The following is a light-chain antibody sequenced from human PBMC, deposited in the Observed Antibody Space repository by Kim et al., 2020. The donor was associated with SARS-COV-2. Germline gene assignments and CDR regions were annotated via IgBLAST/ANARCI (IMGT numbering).Light chain of an antibody. Sequence: EIVLTQSPGTLSLSPGEGATLSCRASQSVSSSYLAWYQQKPGQAPRLLIYGASNRATGIPDRFSGSGSGTDFTLTISGLQPEDFAVYYCQQYGNSPPTFGQGTKVDIK. CDR3: QQYGNSPPT. CDR1: QSVSSSY. CDR2: GAS. J-gene: IGKJ1*01. V-gene: IGKV3-20*01.